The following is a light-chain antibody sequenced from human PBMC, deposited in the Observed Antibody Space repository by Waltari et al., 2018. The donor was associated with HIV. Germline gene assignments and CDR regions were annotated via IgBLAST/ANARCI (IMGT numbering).Light chain of an antibody. CDR2: EDT. V-gene: IGLV3-1*01. J-gene: IGLJ3*02. CDR1: KLGDQY. Sequence: SYELTQSPSLSVSPRQTASITCSGDKLGDQYACWYQQKPGQSPVLVIYEDTKRPSGIPERFSGSSSGNTATLTIRGTQAVDVADYYCQAWDTSVWVFGGGTKLTVL. CDR3: QAWDTSVWV.